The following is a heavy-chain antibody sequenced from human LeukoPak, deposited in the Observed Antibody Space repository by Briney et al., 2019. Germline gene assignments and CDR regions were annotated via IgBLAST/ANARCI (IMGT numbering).Heavy chain of an antibody. CDR2: IIPIFGTA. J-gene: IGHJ4*02. D-gene: IGHD2-2*01. CDR1: GGTFSSYA. Sequence: GASVKVSCKASGGTFSSYAISWVRQAPGQGLEWMGGIIPIFGTANYAQKFQGRVTMTRDMSTSTVYMELSSLRSEDTAVYYCARDLRVLVDLSGLDYWGQGTLVTVSS. V-gene: IGHV1-69*05. CDR3: ARDLRVLVDLSGLDY.